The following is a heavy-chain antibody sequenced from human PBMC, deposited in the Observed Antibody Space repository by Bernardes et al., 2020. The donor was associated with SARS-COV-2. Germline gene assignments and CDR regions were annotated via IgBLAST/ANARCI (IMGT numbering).Heavy chain of an antibody. Sequence: ASVKVPCKASGYTFINYGISWVRQAPGQGLEWMGWISAYNGNTKYAQRLQGRVTMTTDTSTSTAYMELRSLRSDDTAVYYCARATAAAGTRAFDIWGQGTMVTVSA. CDR3: ARATAAAGTRAFDI. CDR2: ISAYNGNT. V-gene: IGHV1-18*01. J-gene: IGHJ3*02. CDR1: GYTFINYG. D-gene: IGHD6-13*01.